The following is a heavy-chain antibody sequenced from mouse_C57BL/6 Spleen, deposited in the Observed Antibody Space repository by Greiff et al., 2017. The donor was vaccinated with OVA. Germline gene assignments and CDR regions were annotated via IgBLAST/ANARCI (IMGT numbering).Heavy chain of an antibody. J-gene: IGHJ3*01. CDR1: GYTFTDYY. Sequence: VQLQQSGPELVKPGASVKISCKASGYTFTDYYMNWVKQSHGKSLEWIGDINPNNGGTSYNQKFKGKATLTVDKSSSTAYMELRSLTSEDSAVYYCARWDHYGSSFAYWGQGTLVTVSA. V-gene: IGHV1-26*01. CDR2: INPNNGGT. D-gene: IGHD1-1*01. CDR3: ARWDHYGSSFAY.